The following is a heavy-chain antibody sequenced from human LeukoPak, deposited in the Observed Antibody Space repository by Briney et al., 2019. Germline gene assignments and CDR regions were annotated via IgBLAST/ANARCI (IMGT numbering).Heavy chain of an antibody. V-gene: IGHV4-34*01. D-gene: IGHD6-19*01. CDR2: INHRGST. J-gene: IGHJ4*02. CDR1: GGSFSGYY. CDR3: ARIEHSSGWYYFDY. Sequence: EASETLSLTCAVYGGSFSGYYWSWIRQPPGKGLEWIGEINHRGSTYYNPSLKSRVTISVDTSKNQFSLELSSVTAADTAVYYCARIEHSSGWYYFDYWGQGTLVTVSS.